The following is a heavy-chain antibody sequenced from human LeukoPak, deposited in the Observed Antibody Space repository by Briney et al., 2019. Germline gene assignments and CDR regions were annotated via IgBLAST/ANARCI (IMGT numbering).Heavy chain of an antibody. CDR1: GFTFSNYA. CDR2: FTGST. D-gene: IGHD2-2*01. J-gene: IGHJ3*02. V-gene: IGHV4-4*07. CDR3: ARVLVPAAFGAFDM. Sequence: GSLRLSCAASGFTFSNYAMNWVRQPAGKGLEWIGRFTGSTNYNPSLKSRVTMSVDTSKNQFSLQLSSVTAADTAVYYCARVLVPAAFGAFDMWGQGTMVTVSS.